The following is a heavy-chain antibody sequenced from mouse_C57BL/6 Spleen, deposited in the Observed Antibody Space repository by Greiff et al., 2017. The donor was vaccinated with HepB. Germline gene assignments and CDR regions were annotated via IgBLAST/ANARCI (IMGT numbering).Heavy chain of an antibody. CDR3: AREDYDYDDGYFDV. Sequence: VQLKESGPGLVKPSQSLSLTCSVTGYSITSGYYWNWIRQFPGNKLEWMGYISYDGSNNYNPSLKNRISITRDTSKNQFFLKLNSVTTEDTATYYCAREDYDYDDGYFDVWGTGTTVTVSS. V-gene: IGHV3-6*01. CDR1: GYSITSGYY. CDR2: ISYDGSN. J-gene: IGHJ1*03. D-gene: IGHD2-4*01.